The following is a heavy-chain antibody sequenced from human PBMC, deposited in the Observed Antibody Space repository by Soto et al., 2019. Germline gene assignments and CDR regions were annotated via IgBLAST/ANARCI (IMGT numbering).Heavy chain of an antibody. CDR1: GGTFSSYA. Sequence: QVQLVQSGAEVKKPGSSVKVSCKASGGTFSSYAISWVRQAPGQGLEWMGGIIPIFGTANYAQKFQGRVTITADKSTSTAYRELSSLRCEDTAGDYCAGGEGDIVVVPAAPDDYYYYYGMDVWGQGTTVTVSS. CDR3: AGGEGDIVVVPAAPDDYYYYYGMDV. CDR2: IIPIFGTA. D-gene: IGHD2-2*01. J-gene: IGHJ6*02. V-gene: IGHV1-69*06.